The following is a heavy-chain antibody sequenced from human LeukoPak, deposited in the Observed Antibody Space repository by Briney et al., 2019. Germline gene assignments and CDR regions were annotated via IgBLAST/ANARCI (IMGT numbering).Heavy chain of an antibody. CDR2: ISSTGGTI. CDR3: ARGYSRAAFDI. Sequence: PGGSLRLSCAACGFTFRNYLMNWVRQAPGKGLEWVSFISSTGGTIYYADSVKGRFTVSRDNGKNSLLLQMNSLRAEDTALYYCARGYSRAAFDIWGQGTVVAVSS. V-gene: IGHV3-48*01. J-gene: IGHJ3*02. D-gene: IGHD2-15*01. CDR1: GFTFRNYL.